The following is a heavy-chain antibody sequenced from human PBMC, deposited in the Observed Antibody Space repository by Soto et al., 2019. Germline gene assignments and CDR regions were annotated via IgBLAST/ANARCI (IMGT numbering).Heavy chain of an antibody. Sequence: EVQLVESGGGLVQPGGSLRLSCAASGFTFSSYSMNWVRQAPGKGLEWVSYISSSSSTIYYADSMKGRFTISRDNAKNSLYLQMNSLRAEDTAVYYCARDSGGWYPYWGQGTLVTVSS. CDR1: GFTFSSYS. CDR3: ARDSGGWYPY. J-gene: IGHJ4*02. CDR2: ISSSSSTI. V-gene: IGHV3-48*01. D-gene: IGHD6-19*01.